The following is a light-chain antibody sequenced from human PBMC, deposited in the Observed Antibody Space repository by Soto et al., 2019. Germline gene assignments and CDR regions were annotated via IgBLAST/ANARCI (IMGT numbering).Light chain of an antibody. CDR2: RNN. Sequence: QSVLTQPPSASGTPGQRVTISCSGSSTNIGSNYVYWYQQLPGTAPKLLIYRNNQQPSGVPDRFSCSKSGTSASLAISGLRSEDEADYDCAAWDDSLSGHVVFGGGTKLTVL. J-gene: IGLJ2*01. CDR1: STNIGSNY. V-gene: IGLV1-47*01. CDR3: AAWDDSLSGHVV.